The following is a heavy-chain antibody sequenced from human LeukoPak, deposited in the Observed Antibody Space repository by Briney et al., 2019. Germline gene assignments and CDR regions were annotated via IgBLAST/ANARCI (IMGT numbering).Heavy chain of an antibody. D-gene: IGHD2-21*01. CDR3: ARDPPDSHSNWFDP. CDR1: GGTFSSYA. J-gene: IGHJ5*02. Sequence: GASVKVSCNASGGTFSSYAISWVRQAPGQGLEWMGGIIPIFGTANYAQKFQGRVTITTDESTSTAYMELSSLRSEDTAVYYCARDPPDSHSNWFDPWGQGTLVTVSS. V-gene: IGHV1-69*05. CDR2: IIPIFGTA.